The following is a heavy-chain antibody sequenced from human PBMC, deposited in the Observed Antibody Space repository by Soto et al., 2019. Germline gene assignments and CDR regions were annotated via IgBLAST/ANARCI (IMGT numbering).Heavy chain of an antibody. D-gene: IGHD7-27*01. CDR1: GASLSDNY. Sequence: SETLSLTCAVYGASLSDNYCNWLRQPPGKGLEWIGEINHSGNTNYNPSLRSRVTISIDTYKNQLSLNLRSLSAADTAVYYCASGWGEFDDWGQGTPVTVSS. J-gene: IGHJ5*02. V-gene: IGHV4-34*01. CDR2: INHSGNT. CDR3: ASGWGEFDD.